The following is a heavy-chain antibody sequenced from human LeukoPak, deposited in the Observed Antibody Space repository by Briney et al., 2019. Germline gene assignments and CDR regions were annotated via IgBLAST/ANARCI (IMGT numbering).Heavy chain of an antibody. V-gene: IGHV3-33*01. J-gene: IGHJ6*02. CDR3: ARVANITTFGRDV. D-gene: IGHD3-9*01. CDR2: IWYDERKK. CDR1: GFPVGYYG. Sequence: PGGSLRLSCSMSGFPVGYYGMHSVRQAPGKGPWREEVIWYDERKKYYADSVKRRFTIHRENPKHTLYLQMNSLRGEDTAVYYCARVANITTFGRDVWGQETRASVP.